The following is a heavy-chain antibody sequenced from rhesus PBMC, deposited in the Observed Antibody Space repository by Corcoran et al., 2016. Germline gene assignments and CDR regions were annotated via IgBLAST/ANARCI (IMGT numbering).Heavy chain of an antibody. Sequence: QVQLVQSGAEVKKPGAPVKLSCKASGYTFITYYINGVRQAPGKGLEWIGWINTTKGNTGYKQKILDRVTMTRDTSTNTAYMELSSLTSEDTAVYYCTRDLANRFDVWGPGVLVTVSS. CDR1: GYTFITYY. CDR2: INTTKGNT. J-gene: IGHJ5-1*01. CDR3: TRDLANRFDV. V-gene: IGHV1S9*01.